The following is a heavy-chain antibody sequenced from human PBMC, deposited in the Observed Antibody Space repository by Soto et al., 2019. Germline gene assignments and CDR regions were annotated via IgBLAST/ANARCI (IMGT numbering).Heavy chain of an antibody. J-gene: IGHJ3*02. D-gene: IGHD2-2*01. V-gene: IGHV1-2*04. CDR1: GYTFTGYY. CDR3: ARGSTPDIPANSFDI. Sequence: GASVKVSCKASGYTFTGYYMHWVRQAPGQGLEWMGWINPNSGGTNYAQKFQGWVTMTRDTSISTAYMELSRLRSEDTAVYYCARGSTPDIPANSFDIWGQATMVTV. CDR2: INPNSGGT.